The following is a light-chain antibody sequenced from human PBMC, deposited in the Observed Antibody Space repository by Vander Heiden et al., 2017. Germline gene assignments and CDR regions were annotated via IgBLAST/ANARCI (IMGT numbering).Light chain of an antibody. CDR1: STDVGGYNY. J-gene: IGLJ3*02. V-gene: IGLV2-11*01. CDR2: DAS. Sequence: QSALTQPRSVSGPPGQSVTIACTGPSTDVGGYNYVPWYQQHPGKAPKLMIYDASKRPSGVPDRFSGSKSGNTASLTISGLQAEDEADYYCCSYAGRYTWVFGGGTKLTVL. CDR3: CSYAGRYTWV.